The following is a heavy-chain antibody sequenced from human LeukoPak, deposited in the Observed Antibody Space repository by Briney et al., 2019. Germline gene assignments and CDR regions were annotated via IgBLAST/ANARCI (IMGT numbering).Heavy chain of an antibody. V-gene: IGHV3-21*01. D-gene: IGHD2-8*02. CDR2: ISSSSTYT. Sequence: GGSLRLSCAASGLTLRSYSMNWVRQAPAKGLEWVSFISSSSTYTFYAESVRGRFTISSDNPKNSLYLQMNSLRADDTAVYDCAREPKCTGQCLSWGQGTLVTVSS. J-gene: IGHJ4*02. CDR1: GLTLRSYS. CDR3: AREPKCTGQCLS.